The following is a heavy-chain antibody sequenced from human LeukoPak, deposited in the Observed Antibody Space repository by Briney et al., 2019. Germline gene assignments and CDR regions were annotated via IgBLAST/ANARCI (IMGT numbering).Heavy chain of an antibody. Sequence: PGGSLRLSCAGSGFNFGIYSMDWVRQAPGKGLEWVGYVSAGGTGIFYAASVKGRFSISRDNAQKSLYLQMNSLRAEDTPIYYCVREKGGFGFVLWGRGTLVTVSS. D-gene: IGHD3-16*01. CDR3: VREKGGFGFVL. CDR2: VSAGGTGI. CDR1: GFNFGIYS. J-gene: IGHJ4*02. V-gene: IGHV3-48*04.